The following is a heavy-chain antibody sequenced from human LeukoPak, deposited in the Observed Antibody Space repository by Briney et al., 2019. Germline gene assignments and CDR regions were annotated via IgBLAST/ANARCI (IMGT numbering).Heavy chain of an antibody. J-gene: IGHJ4*02. Sequence: GGSLRLSCAASGFTFSSYAMSWFRQAPGKGLEWVSYISNSGSLKYYADSVKGRFTISRDNAKNSLYLQMDSLRAEETAVYYCARNEGSIWGQGTLVTVSS. CDR3: ARNEGSI. CDR1: GFTFSSYA. V-gene: IGHV3-11*01. CDR2: ISNSGSLK. D-gene: IGHD1-26*01.